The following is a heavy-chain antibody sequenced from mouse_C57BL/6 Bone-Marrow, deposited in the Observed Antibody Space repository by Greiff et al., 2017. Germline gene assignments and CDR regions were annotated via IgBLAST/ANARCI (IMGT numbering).Heavy chain of an antibody. CDR2: ISYDGSN. J-gene: IGHJ3*01. CDR3: ARHCVWFAY. Sequence: EVQLQEPGPGLVKPSQSLSLTCSVTGYSITSGYYWNWIRQFPGNQLEWMGYISYDGSNNYNPSIKNRISITRDMSKNQFFLKLNSVTTEDTATYYCARHCVWFAYWGQGTLVTVSA. CDR1: GYSITSGYY. V-gene: IGHV3-6*01.